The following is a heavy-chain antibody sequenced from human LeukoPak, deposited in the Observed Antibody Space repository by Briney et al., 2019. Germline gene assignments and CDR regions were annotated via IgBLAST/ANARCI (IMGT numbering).Heavy chain of an antibody. Sequence: GSSVKVSCKASGGTFSSYAISWVRQAPGQGLEWMGGIIPIFGTANYAQKFQGRVTITTDESTSTAYMELSSLRSEDTAVYYCARVPGGVVPAADDYYYYYYMDVWGKGTTVTVSS. CDR3: ARVPGGVVPAADDYYYYYYMDV. V-gene: IGHV1-69*05. CDR2: IIPIFGTA. J-gene: IGHJ6*03. D-gene: IGHD2-2*01. CDR1: GGTFSSYA.